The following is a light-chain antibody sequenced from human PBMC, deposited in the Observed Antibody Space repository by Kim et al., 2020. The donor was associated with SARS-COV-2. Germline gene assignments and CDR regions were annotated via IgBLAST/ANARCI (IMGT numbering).Light chain of an antibody. CDR3: QQTYIPPVP. V-gene: IGKV1-39*01. Sequence: DIKMTQSPSSLSASVGDRVTITCRTSQNINSHLNWYHQKPGRAPKLLIYAASTLQGGVPSRFSGSGSETDFTLTISSLQPEDFATYFCQQTYIPPVPFGPATKLDI. CDR1: QNINSH. CDR2: AAS. J-gene: IGKJ2*01.